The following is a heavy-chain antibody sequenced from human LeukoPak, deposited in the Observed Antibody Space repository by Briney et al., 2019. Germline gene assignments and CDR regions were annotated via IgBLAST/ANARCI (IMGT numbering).Heavy chain of an antibody. J-gene: IGHJ4*02. Sequence: GGSLRLSCAASGFTFSDSAMHWVRQASGRGLEWVGRIRNKASDYATAYAASVKARFTISRDDSKNTAYLHMNSLKPEDTAIYYCTRVGTTSPPFDYWGQGTLVTVSS. CDR2: IRNKASDYAT. CDR1: GFTFSDSA. V-gene: IGHV3-73*01. CDR3: TRVGTTSPPFDY. D-gene: IGHD4-11*01.